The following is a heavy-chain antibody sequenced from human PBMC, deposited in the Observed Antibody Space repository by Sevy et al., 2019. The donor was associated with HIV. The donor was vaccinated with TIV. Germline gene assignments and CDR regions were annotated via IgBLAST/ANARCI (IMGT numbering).Heavy chain of an antibody. V-gene: IGHV4-59*01. Sequence: SETLSLTCTVSGGPISRYYWSWLRQPPGKGLQYIGYIHYTGSSNYNPSLKSRVTISLDTSKNQFSLKVTSVTAADTAVYYCARAPPVRSGDDSLNWFDPWGQGTLVTVSS. CDR3: ARAPPVRSGDDSLNWFDP. CDR2: IHYTGSS. D-gene: IGHD5-12*01. CDR1: GGPISRYY. J-gene: IGHJ5*02.